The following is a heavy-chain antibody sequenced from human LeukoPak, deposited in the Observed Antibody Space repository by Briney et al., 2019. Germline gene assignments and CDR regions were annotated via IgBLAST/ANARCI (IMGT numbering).Heavy chain of an antibody. D-gene: IGHD2-2*01. V-gene: IGHV3-53*01. J-gene: IGHJ4*02. CDR3: ARGADCSSTSRYAY. CDR1: GFTDRSNY. CDR2: IYRGGST. Sequence: GGSLRLSCAASGFTDRSNYMSWVRQAPGKGLEWVSVIYRGGSTYYADSVKGRFTISRDNSKNTLYLQMNSLRAEDTAVYYCARGADCSSTSRYAYWGQGTLVTVSS.